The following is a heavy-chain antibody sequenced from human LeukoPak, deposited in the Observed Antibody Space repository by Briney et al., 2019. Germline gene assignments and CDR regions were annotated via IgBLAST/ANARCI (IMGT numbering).Heavy chain of an antibody. D-gene: IGHD5-12*01. Sequence: GGSLRLSCAASGFTFDDYAMHWVRQPPGKGLECVSLISGDGSFTYYADSVKGRFTISRDNSKNSLYLQMNSLRTEDTALYYCAKDNWVATRGHYGFDYWGQGTLVTVSS. CDR2: ISGDGSFT. CDR1: GFTFDDYA. CDR3: AKDNWVATRGHYGFDY. V-gene: IGHV3-43*02. J-gene: IGHJ4*02.